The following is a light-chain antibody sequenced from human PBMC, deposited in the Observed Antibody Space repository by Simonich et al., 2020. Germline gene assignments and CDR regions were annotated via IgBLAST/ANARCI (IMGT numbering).Light chain of an antibody. Sequence: SYELTQPSSLSVSPGQTARITCSGEVLAKKYARWFQQKPGQAPVLVIHKDSERPSGSPARSSCSSSGTTATLTISGAHVEDEDDYSCDSAADKNRVFGGGTKLTVL. V-gene: IGLV3-27*01. CDR3: DSAADKNRV. CDR1: VLAKKY. CDR2: KDS. J-gene: IGLJ3*02.